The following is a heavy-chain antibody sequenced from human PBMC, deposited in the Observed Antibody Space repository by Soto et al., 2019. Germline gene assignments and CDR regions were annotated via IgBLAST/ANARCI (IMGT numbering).Heavy chain of an antibody. D-gene: IGHD6-19*01. J-gene: IGHJ3*02. V-gene: IGHV1-18*04. CDR3: ARDHSSGWYPDAFDI. Sequence: ASVKVSCKASGYTFTSYGISCVRQAPGQGLERMGWISAYNGNTNYAQKLQGRVTMTTDTSTSTAYMELRSLRSDDTAVYYCARDHSSGWYPDAFDIWGQGTMVTVSS. CDR2: ISAYNGNT. CDR1: GYTFTSYG.